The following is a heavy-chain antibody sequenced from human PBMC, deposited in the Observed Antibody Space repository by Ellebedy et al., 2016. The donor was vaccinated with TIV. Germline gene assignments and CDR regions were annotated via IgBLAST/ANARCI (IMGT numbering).Heavy chain of an antibody. CDR3: ARGGFGSWFDY. Sequence: PGGSLRLSCATSGFTFSNYWMYWVRQGPGKGLVWVSRISPDGTYVNDADSVKGRFTISRDNAKNTVYLQMNSLKAEDTAVYYCARGGFGSWFDYWGQGTLATVSS. CDR1: GFTFSNYW. J-gene: IGHJ4*02. CDR2: ISPDGTYV. V-gene: IGHV3-74*01. D-gene: IGHD6-13*01.